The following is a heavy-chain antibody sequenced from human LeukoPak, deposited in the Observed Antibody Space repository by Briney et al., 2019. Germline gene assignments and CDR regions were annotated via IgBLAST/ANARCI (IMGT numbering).Heavy chain of an antibody. CDR1: GFTFSSYTFSTYA. CDR2: VSGSGVST. CDR3: AKGVEDSGIYYYYYMDV. J-gene: IGHJ6*03. D-gene: IGHD3-10*01. V-gene: IGHV3-23*01. Sequence: PGGSLRLSCAASGFTFSSYTFSTYAMSWVRQAPGKGLEWVSAVSGSGVSTYYADSVKGRFTISRDNSKNTLYLQMSGLRAEDTAVYYCAKGVEDSGIYYYYYMDVWGKGTTVTVSS.